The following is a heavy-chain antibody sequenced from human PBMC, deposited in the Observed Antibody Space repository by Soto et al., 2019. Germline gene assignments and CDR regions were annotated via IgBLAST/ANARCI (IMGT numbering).Heavy chain of an antibody. J-gene: IGHJ5*02. V-gene: IGHV1-69*01. D-gene: IGHD6-19*01. CDR2: IIPIFGTA. CDR1: GGTFSSYA. Sequence: QVQLVQSGAEVKKPGSSVKVSCKASGGTFSSYAISWVRQAPGQGLEWMGGIIPIFGTANYAQKIQGRVTITADESTSTADMELSSLRSEDTAVYYCARDQADSSGWYNWFDPWGQGTLVTDSS. CDR3: ARDQADSSGWYNWFDP.